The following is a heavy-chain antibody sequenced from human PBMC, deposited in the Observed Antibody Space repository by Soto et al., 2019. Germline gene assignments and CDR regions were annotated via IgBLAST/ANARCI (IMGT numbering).Heavy chain of an antibody. D-gene: IGHD3-10*01. J-gene: IGHJ6*02. CDR1: GFTFSSYG. V-gene: IGHV3-30*18. Sequence: QVQLVESGGGVVQPGRSLRLSCAASGFTFSSYGMHWVRQAPGTGLEWVAAISYDGSNKYYADSVKSLFTIARDNTKNALYLQMNSLRADDTAVYYCAKEQVDGSYYYGMDVWGQGTTVTVSS. CDR2: ISYDGSNK. CDR3: AKEQVDGSYYYGMDV.